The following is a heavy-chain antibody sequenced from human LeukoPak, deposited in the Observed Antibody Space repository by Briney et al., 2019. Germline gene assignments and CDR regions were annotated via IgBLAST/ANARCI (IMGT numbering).Heavy chain of an antibody. CDR2: IYSGGST. CDR3: ASSTSYYYYGMDV. CDR1: GFTVSSNY. J-gene: IGHJ6*02. V-gene: IGHV3-66*01. Sequence: GSLRLSCAASGFTVSSNYMSWVRLAPGKGLEWVSVIYSGGSTYYADSVKGRFTISRGNSKNTLYLQMNSLRAEDTAVYYCASSTSYYYYGMDVWGQGTTVTVSS.